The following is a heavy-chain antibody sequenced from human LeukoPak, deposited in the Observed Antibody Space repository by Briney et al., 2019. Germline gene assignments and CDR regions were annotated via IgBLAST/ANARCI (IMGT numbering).Heavy chain of an antibody. Sequence: GSLRPSCAASGFTFNSYAMSWVRQAPGKGLELVPAISGSGDSTYYGDSVKGRFTISRDNSKNTLYLQMNSLRAEDTAVYYCAKTRPLDSSSWSHGDYWGQGTLVTVSS. CDR2: ISGSGDST. CDR1: GFTFNSYA. CDR3: AKTRPLDSSSWSHGDY. J-gene: IGHJ4*02. D-gene: IGHD6-13*01. V-gene: IGHV3-23*01.